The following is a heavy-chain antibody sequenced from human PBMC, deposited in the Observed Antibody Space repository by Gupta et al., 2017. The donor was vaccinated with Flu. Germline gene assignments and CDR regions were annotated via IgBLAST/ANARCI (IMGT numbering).Heavy chain of an antibody. Sequence: RLSCAASGFTFSSYAMSWVRQAPGKGLEWVSGISVSGDNTYYADSVKGRFTISRDNSENTLFLQMNSLRAEDTAIYYCAKGFNYVFDFWGQGTLVTVSS. J-gene: IGHJ4*02. CDR3: AKGFNYVFDF. CDR1: GFTFSSYA. V-gene: IGHV3-23*01. CDR2: ISVSGDNT. D-gene: IGHD3-10*02.